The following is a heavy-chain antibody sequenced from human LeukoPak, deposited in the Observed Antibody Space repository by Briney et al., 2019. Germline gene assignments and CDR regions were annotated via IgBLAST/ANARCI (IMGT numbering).Heavy chain of an antibody. CDR3: ARGLHYYDSSDAFDI. Sequence: SVKVSCKASGGTFSSYAISWVRQAPGQGLEWMGGIIPIFGTANYAQKFQGRVTTTADESTSTAYMELSSLRSEDTAVYYCARGLHYYDSSDAFDIWGQGTMVTVSS. J-gene: IGHJ3*02. CDR1: GGTFSSYA. CDR2: IIPIFGTA. V-gene: IGHV1-69*13. D-gene: IGHD3-22*01.